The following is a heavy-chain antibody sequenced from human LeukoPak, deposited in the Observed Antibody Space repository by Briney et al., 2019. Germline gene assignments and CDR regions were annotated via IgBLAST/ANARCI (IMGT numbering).Heavy chain of an antibody. D-gene: IGHD3-10*01. CDR1: GGSISSYY. CDR2: IYYSGGT. Sequence: KASETLSLTCTVSGGSISSYYWSWIRQPPGKGLEWIGYIYYSGGTNYNPSLKSRVTISVDTSKNQFSLKLSPVTAADTAVYYCAREVYGSGSYSDYWGQGTLVTVSS. CDR3: AREVYGSGSYSDY. V-gene: IGHV4-59*01. J-gene: IGHJ4*02.